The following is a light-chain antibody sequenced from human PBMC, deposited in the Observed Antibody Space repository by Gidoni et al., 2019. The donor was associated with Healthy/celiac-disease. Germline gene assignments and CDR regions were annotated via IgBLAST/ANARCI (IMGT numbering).Light chain of an antibody. J-gene: IGLJ1*01. CDR1: SSDVGGYNS. V-gene: IGLV2-14*01. CDR3: SSYTSSSTLLYV. Sequence: QSALTQPASVSGSPGQSITISCTGTSSDVGGYNSVSWYQQHPGKAPQLMIYDVSNRPSGVSNRFSGSKSGNTASLTISGLQAEDEADYYCSSYTSSSTLLYVFGTGTKVTVL. CDR2: DVS.